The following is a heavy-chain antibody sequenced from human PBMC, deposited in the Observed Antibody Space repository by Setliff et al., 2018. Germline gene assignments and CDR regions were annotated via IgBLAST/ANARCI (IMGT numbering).Heavy chain of an antibody. D-gene: IGHD3-10*01. CDR2: INHSGST. Sequence: PSETLSLTCAVYGGSFSTYYWIWIRQPPGKGLEWIGEINHSGSTNYNPSLKSRVTISVDTSKNQFSLKLSSVTAADTALYYCARKVGRKWFGELLYYYYYGMDVWGQGTTVTVSS. J-gene: IGHJ6*02. V-gene: IGHV4-34*01. CDR3: ARKVGRKWFGELLYYYYYGMDV. CDR1: GGSFSTYY.